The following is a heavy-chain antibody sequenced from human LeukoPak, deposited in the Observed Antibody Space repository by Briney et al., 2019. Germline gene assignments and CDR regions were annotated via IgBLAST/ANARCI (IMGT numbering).Heavy chain of an antibody. D-gene: IGHD6-19*01. Sequence: NPSETLSLTCTVSGGSISSYYWSWIRQPPGKGLEWIGYIYYSGSTNYNPSLKSRVTISVDTSKNQFSLKLSSVTAADTAVYYCARDSYSSGWFDPWGQGTLVTVSS. CDR3: ARDSYSSGWFDP. V-gene: IGHV4-59*01. J-gene: IGHJ5*02. CDR2: IYYSGST. CDR1: GGSISSYY.